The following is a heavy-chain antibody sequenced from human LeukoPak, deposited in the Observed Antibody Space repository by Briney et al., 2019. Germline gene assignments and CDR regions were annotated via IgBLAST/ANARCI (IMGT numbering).Heavy chain of an antibody. CDR2: IYHSGST. CDR3: ARDPRPLPGAFDI. V-gene: IGHV4-30-2*01. D-gene: IGHD2-15*01. CDR1: GGSISSGGYY. Sequence: PSQTLSLTCTVSGGSISSGGYYWSWIRQPPGKGLEWIGYIYHSGSTYYNPSLKSRVTISVDRSKNQFSLKLSSVTAADTAVYYCARDPRPLPGAFDIWGQGTMVTVSS. J-gene: IGHJ3*02.